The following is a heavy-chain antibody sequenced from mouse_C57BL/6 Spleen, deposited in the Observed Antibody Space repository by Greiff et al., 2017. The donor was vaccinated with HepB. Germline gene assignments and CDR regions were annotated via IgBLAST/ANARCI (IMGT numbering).Heavy chain of an antibody. CDR2: INPSNGGT. J-gene: IGHJ1*03. V-gene: IGHV1-53*01. Sequence: QVQLQQPGTELVKPGASVKLSCKASGYTFTSYWMPWVKQRPGQGLEWIGNINPSNGGTNYNEKFKSKATLTVDNSSSTAYMQRSSLTSEDSAVYYGARGWDYYGNPHWYFDVWGTGTTVTVSS. CDR1: GYTFTSYW. D-gene: IGHD2-1*01. CDR3: ARGWDYYGNPHWYFDV.